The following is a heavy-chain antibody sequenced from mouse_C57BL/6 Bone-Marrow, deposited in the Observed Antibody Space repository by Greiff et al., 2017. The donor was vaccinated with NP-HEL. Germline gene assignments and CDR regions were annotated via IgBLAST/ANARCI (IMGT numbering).Heavy chain of an antibody. CDR3: ARAPQGGYCVPYWYFGV. CDR2: IWSGGGT. V-gene: IGHV2-2*01. J-gene: IGHJ1*03. D-gene: IGHD2-3*01. Sequence: VQLQQSGPGLVQPSQSLSITCTVSGFSLTSYGVHWVRQSPGKGLEWLGVIWSGGGTAYNAAFISRLSISKDNCKIQVYFSMNGQQADDTGLYYCARAPQGGYCVPYWYFGVWGTGTTVTVSS. CDR1: GFSLTSYG.